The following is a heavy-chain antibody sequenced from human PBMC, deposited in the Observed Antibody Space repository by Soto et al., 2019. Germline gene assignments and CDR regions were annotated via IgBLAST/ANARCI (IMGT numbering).Heavy chain of an antibody. D-gene: IGHD6-13*01. V-gene: IGHV3-64D*06. CDR3: AKRQQLVRYYYGLDV. CDR1: GFTFSSFA. CDR2: ISNNGGTT. J-gene: IGHJ6*02. Sequence: PGGSLRLSCSASGFTFSSFAMHWVRQAPGKGLEYVSAISNNGGTTYYPDSVKDRFTISRDNSKNTLYLQMNSLRAEDTAVYYCAKRQQLVRYYYGLDVWGQGTTVTVSS.